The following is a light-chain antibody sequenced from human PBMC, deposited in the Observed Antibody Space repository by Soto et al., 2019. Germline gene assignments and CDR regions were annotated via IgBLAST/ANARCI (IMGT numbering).Light chain of an antibody. CDR3: TSYRTTTTLLYV. CDR2: EVS. J-gene: IGLJ1*01. Sequence: QSALTQPASVSGSPGQSITISCTGTSSDIGGYNFVSWYQHHPGRAPKLMIYEVSNRPSGVSNRFSGSKSGGTASLTISGLQAEDEADYYCTSYRTTTTLLYVFGTGTKVTVL. V-gene: IGLV2-14*01. CDR1: SSDIGGYNF.